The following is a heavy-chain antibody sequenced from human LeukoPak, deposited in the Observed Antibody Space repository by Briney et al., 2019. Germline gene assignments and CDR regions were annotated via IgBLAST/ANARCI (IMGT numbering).Heavy chain of an antibody. J-gene: IGHJ4*02. Sequence: GGSLRLSCAASGFTFSSYSMNWVRQAPGKGLEWVSSISSSSSYIYYADSVKGRFTISRDNDKNSLYLQMNSLRAEDTAVYYCARDLGGATRGDYWGQGTLVTVSS. CDR1: GFTFSSYS. V-gene: IGHV3-21*01. CDR3: ARDLGGATRGDY. CDR2: ISSSSSYI. D-gene: IGHD1-26*01.